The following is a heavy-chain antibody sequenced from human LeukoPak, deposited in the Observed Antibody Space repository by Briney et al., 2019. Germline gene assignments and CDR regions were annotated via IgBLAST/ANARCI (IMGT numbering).Heavy chain of an antibody. CDR1: GYTFTSYY. Sequence: ASVKVSCKASGYTFTSYYMHWVRQAPGQGLEWMGLINPSGGSTSYAQKFQGRVTMTRDTSTSTVYMELSSLRSEDTAVYYCASTPDYDFWSGYSGAHGMDVWGQGTTVTVSS. J-gene: IGHJ6*02. CDR2: INPSGGST. D-gene: IGHD3-3*01. CDR3: ASTPDYDFWSGYSGAHGMDV. V-gene: IGHV1-46*01.